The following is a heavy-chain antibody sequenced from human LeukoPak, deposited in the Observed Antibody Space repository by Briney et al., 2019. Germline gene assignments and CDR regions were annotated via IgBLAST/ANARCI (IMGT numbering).Heavy chain of an antibody. CDR1: GFTFSSYG. D-gene: IGHD6-6*01. Sequence: GGSLRLSCAASGFTFSSYGMHWVRQAPGKGLEWVAFIRYDGSNKYYADSVKGRFTISRDNSKNTLYLQMNSLRAEDTATYYCAKGFSGSSWAFDMWGHGTMVTVSS. CDR2: IRYDGSNK. V-gene: IGHV3-30*02. J-gene: IGHJ3*02. CDR3: AKGFSGSSWAFDM.